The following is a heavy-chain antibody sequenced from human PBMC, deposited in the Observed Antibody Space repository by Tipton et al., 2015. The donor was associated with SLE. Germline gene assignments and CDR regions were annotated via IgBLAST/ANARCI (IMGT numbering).Heavy chain of an antibody. CDR3: ARVQAYEGFDP. V-gene: IGHV4-61*02. CDR2: ISSTGST. CDR1: GVSISSSRYYSS. D-gene: IGHD3-16*01. Sequence: TLSLTCTVSGVSISSSRYYSSWSWIRQSAGKGLEWIGRISSTGSTNYNPSLKSRVTISVDTSKNQFSLKLSSVTAADTAVYYCARVQAYEGFDPWGQGTLVTVSS. J-gene: IGHJ5*02.